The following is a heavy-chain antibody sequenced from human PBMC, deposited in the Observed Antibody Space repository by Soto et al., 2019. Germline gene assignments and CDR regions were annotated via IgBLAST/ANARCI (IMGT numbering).Heavy chain of an antibody. V-gene: IGHV3-23*01. CDR2: ISGSGDST. D-gene: IGHD6-13*01. Sequence: EVQLLDSGGGLVQPGGSLRLSCAASGFTFSSYAMNWVRQAPGRGLEWVSVISGSGDSTYDADSVKGRCPISRDNSKNTLYLQMNSLRTEDTAVYYCARRGPGTYFDYWGQGTLVTVSS. CDR3: ARRGPGTYFDY. J-gene: IGHJ4*02. CDR1: GFTFSSYA.